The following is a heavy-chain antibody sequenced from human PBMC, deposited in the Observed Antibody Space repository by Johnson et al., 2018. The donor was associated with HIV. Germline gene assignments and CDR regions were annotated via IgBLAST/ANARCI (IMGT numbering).Heavy chain of an antibody. Sequence: VQLVESGGGVVQPGGSLRLSCEASRFTFSSYGMHWVRQAPGKGLEWVAFIRNDGSNKNYGDSVKGRFTISRDNSKNTLYLQMNSLRAEDTAVYYCAKEEGLAAAGTGEAFDIWGQGTMVTVSS. CDR2: IRNDGSNK. V-gene: IGHV3-30*02. CDR3: AKEEGLAAAGTGEAFDI. D-gene: IGHD6-13*01. J-gene: IGHJ3*02. CDR1: RFTFSSYG.